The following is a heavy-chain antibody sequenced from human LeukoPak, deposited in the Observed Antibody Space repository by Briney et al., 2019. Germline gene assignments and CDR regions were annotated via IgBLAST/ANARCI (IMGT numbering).Heavy chain of an antibody. Sequence: GGSLRLSCAASGFTVSSNYMSWVRQAPGKGLEWVSAISGSGGSTYYADSVKGRFTISRDNSKNTLYLQMNSLRAEDTAVYYCAKDAAIVVVPAAMYYYYGMDVWGQGTTVTVSS. V-gene: IGHV3-23*01. J-gene: IGHJ6*02. D-gene: IGHD2-2*01. CDR1: GFTVSSNY. CDR3: AKDAAIVVVPAAMYYYYGMDV. CDR2: ISGSGGST.